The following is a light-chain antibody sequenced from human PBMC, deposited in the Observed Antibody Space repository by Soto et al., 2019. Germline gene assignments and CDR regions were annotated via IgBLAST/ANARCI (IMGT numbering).Light chain of an antibody. J-gene: IGLJ2*01. CDR1: SSDVGGYNF. Sequence: HSALTQPPSASGSPGQSVTISSTGTSSDVGGYNFVSWYQQHPGKAPKLMIYEVSERPSGVPDRFSGSKSGNTASLTVSGLQAEDEADYYCSSSAGSNIVVFGGGTKLTAL. V-gene: IGLV2-8*01. CDR3: SSSAGSNIVV. CDR2: EVS.